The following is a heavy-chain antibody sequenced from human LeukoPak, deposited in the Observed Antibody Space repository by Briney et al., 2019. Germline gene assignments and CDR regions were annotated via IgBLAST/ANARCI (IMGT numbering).Heavy chain of an antibody. Sequence: ASVKVSCKASGYTFTSYGISWVRQAPGQGLEWMGWISAYNGNTNYAQKLQGRVTMTTDTSTSTAYMELRSLRSDDTAVYYCVIDSSGWYRPNYWGQGTLVTVSS. CDR2: ISAYNGNT. J-gene: IGHJ4*02. V-gene: IGHV1-18*01. D-gene: IGHD6-19*01. CDR3: VIDSSGWYRPNY. CDR1: GYTFTSYG.